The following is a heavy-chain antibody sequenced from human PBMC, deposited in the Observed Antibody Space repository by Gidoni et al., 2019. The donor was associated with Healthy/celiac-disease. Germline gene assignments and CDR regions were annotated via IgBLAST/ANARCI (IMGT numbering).Heavy chain of an antibody. J-gene: IGHJ4*02. CDR3: TSEYYDFLSGLPAFDY. Sequence: EVQLVESGGGWFTPGGSLRPSCASVGFTFSNDWVSWVRQAPGKGLECVRRIKSKTDGGTTDYAAPVKGRFPISRDDSKNTLYLQMNSLNTEDTAVYYCTSEYYDFLSGLPAFDYWGQGTLVTVSS. V-gene: IGHV3-15*01. CDR2: IKSKTDGGTT. CDR1: GFTFSNDW. D-gene: IGHD3-3*01.